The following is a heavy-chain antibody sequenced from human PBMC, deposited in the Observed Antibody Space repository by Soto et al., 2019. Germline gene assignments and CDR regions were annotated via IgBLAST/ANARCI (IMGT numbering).Heavy chain of an antibody. J-gene: IGHJ6*02. Sequence: ASVKVSCKASGYTFTSYYMHWVRQAPGQGLEWMGIINPSGGSTSYAQKFQGRVTMTRDTSTSTVYMELSSLRSEDTAVYYCARGDSPSSSWYSLYYYYGMDVWGQGTKVTVSS. CDR2: INPSGGST. CDR3: ARGDSPSSSWYSLYYYYGMDV. CDR1: GYTFTSYY. D-gene: IGHD6-13*01. V-gene: IGHV1-46*01.